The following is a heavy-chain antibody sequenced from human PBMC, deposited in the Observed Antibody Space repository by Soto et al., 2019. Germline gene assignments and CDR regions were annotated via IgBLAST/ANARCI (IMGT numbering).Heavy chain of an antibody. J-gene: IGHJ4*02. V-gene: IGHV4-39*01. CDR2: IYYSGST. CDR3: SRVHFVGTYRKETFYYFDY. D-gene: IGHD2-21*01. CDR1: GGFISSSTNY. Sequence: PSETLSLTCTVSGGFISSSTNYWGWIRQPPGKGLESIGTIYYSGSTSYNPSLESRLTISVDTSKNQFSLRLTSVTAADTAMYYCSRVHFVGTYRKETFYYFDYWGQGSLVTVSS.